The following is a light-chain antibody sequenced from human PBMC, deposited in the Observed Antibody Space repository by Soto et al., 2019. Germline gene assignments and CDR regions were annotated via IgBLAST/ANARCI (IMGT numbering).Light chain of an antibody. CDR2: SNN. V-gene: IGLV1-44*01. Sequence: QSVLTQPPSASGTPGQRVTFLCSGSNSNIGSNTVNWYQQFPGTAPKLLIYSNNQRPSGVPDRFSGSKSGTSASLAISGLQSEDEADYSCAAWDDSLNGWVFGGGTKVTVL. CDR1: NSNIGSNT. J-gene: IGLJ3*02. CDR3: AAWDDSLNGWV.